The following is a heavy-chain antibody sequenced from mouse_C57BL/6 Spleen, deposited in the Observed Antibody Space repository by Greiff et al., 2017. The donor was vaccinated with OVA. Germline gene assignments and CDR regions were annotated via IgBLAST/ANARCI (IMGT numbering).Heavy chain of an antibody. J-gene: IGHJ2*01. D-gene: IGHD4-1*01. Sequence: VQVVESGAELEKPGASVKISCKASGYAFSSYWMNWVKQRPGKGLEWIGQIYPGDGDTNYNGKFKGKATLTADKSSSTAYMQLSSLTSEDSAVYFCASGLGGPYYFDYWGQGTTLTVSS. CDR3: ASGLGGPYYFDY. V-gene: IGHV1-80*01. CDR1: GYAFSSYW. CDR2: IYPGDGDT.